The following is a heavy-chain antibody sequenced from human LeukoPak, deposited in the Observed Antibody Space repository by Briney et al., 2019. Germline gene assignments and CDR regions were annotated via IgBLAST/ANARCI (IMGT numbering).Heavy chain of an antibody. J-gene: IGHJ4*02. V-gene: IGHV4-34*01. CDR1: GGSFSGYY. D-gene: IGHD3-10*01. CDR2: INHSGST. Sequence: SETLSLTCAVYGGSFSGYYWSWIRQPPGKGLEWIGEINHSGSTNYNPSLKSRVTISVDTSKNQFSLKLSSVTAADTAVYYCASLSRTSVLDYWGQGTLVTVSS. CDR3: ASLSRTSVLDY.